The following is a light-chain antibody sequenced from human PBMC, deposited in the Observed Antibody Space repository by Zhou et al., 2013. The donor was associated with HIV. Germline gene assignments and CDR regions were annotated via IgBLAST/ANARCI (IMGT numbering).Light chain of an antibody. V-gene: IGKV1-5*03. CDR2: KAS. CDR1: LSISNW. Sequence: DIQMTQSPSTLSASVGDRVTITCRASLSISNWLAWYQQKPGKAPKLLIYKASTLEGGVPSRFSGSGSGTDFTFTISSLQPEDIATYYCQQYDNLPMYTFGQGTKLEIK. J-gene: IGKJ2*01. CDR3: QQYDNLPMYT.